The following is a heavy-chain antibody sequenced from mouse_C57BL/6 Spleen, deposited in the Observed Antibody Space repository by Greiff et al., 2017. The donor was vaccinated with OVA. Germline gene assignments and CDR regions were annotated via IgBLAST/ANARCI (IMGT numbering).Heavy chain of an antibody. J-gene: IGHJ2*01. D-gene: IGHD1-1*01. CDR3: ARDTTVVATPDD. V-gene: IGHV1-53*01. Sequence: QVQLQQSGTELVKPGASVKLSCKASGYTFTSYWMHWVKQRPGQGLEWIGNINPSNGGTNYNEKFKSKATLTVDKSSSTAYMQLSSLTSEDSAVYYCARDTTVVATPDDWGQGTTLTVSS. CDR2: INPSNGGT. CDR1: GYTFTSYW.